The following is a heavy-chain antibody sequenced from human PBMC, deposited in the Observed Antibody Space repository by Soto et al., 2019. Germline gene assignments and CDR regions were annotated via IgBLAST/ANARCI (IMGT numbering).Heavy chain of an antibody. V-gene: IGHV4-61*01. CDR3: ARGGMTTVVTRHYSYGMDV. D-gene: IGHD4-17*01. J-gene: IGHJ6*02. CDR2: IYYSGST. CDR1: GGSVSSGSYY. Sequence: SETLSLTCTVSGGSVSSGSYYWSWIRQPPGKGLEWIGYIYYSGSTNYNPSLKSRVTISVDTSKNQFSLKLSSVTAADTAVYYCARGGMTTVVTRHYSYGMDVWDQATTVTVSS.